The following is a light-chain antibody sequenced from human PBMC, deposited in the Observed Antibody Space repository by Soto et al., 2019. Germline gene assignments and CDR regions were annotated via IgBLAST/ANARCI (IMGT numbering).Light chain of an antibody. CDR2: DAS. V-gene: IGKV1-5*01. CDR1: ESISYW. Sequence: DIQMTQSPSTLSASVGDRVTITCRASESISYWLVWYQQKPGKAPKFLIYDASSLKRGVPSRFSGSGSGTQLNHNISSLQPDDFASYYCQQYHGLSYTFGQWNKLEI. CDR3: QQYHGLSYT. J-gene: IGKJ2*01.